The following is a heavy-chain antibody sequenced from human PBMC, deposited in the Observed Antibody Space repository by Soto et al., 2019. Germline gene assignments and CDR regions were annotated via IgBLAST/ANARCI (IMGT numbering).Heavy chain of an antibody. J-gene: IGHJ6*02. Sequence: SESLSRTCTVAGGSLSSGDYYWRRIRQPPGKGLEWIGYINYSGSTYYNPSLKSRVTISVDTSKNQFSLKLSSVTAADTAVYYCARAYPVVTDVWGQGSTVT. V-gene: IGHV4-30-4*01. CDR3: ARAYPVVTDV. CDR2: INYSGST. D-gene: IGHD2-2*02. CDR1: GGSLSSGDYY.